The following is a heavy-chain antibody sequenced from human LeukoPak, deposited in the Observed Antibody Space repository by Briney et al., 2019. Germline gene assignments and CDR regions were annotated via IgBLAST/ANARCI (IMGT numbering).Heavy chain of an antibody. J-gene: IGHJ4*02. V-gene: IGHV3-66*01. Sequence: PGGSPRLSCAASGFTVSSNYMTWVRQAPGKGLEWVSVIYSGGSTYYADSVKDRFTISRDNSKNTLYLQMNSLRAEDTAVYYCARDDTGIAVAGTRGWGQGTLVTVAS. CDR3: ARDDTGIAVAGTRG. D-gene: IGHD6-19*01. CDR1: GFTVSSNY. CDR2: IYSGGST.